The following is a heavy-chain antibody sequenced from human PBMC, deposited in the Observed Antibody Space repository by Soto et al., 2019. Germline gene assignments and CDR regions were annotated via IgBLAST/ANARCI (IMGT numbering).Heavy chain of an antibody. CDR1: GFTFSNAW. CDR3: EREGSWAAMSYYGMDV. J-gene: IGHJ6*02. Sequence: GGSLRLSCAASGFTFSNAWMNWVRQAPGKGLEWVANIKQDGSEKYYVDSVKGRFTISRDNAKNSLYLQMNSRRAEDPAVYYCEREGSWAAMSYYGMDVCGQXPTVTVSS. V-gene: IGHV3-7*04. CDR2: IKQDGSEK. D-gene: IGHD5-18*01.